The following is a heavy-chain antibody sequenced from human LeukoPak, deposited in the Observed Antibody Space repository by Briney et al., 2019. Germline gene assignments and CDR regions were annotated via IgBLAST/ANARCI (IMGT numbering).Heavy chain of an antibody. CDR2: ISFDGANK. V-gene: IGHV3-30*04. Sequence: GGSLRLSCVTSGFTFSMSSMHWVRLAPGKGLEWLAGISFDGANKFSGDSVKGRFSISRDNSKNTPYLQMNSLGLDDTAVYFCARGRAGIAAAGFDYWGQGTLVTVSS. D-gene: IGHD6-13*01. J-gene: IGHJ4*02. CDR1: GFTFSMSS. CDR3: ARGRAGIAAAGFDY.